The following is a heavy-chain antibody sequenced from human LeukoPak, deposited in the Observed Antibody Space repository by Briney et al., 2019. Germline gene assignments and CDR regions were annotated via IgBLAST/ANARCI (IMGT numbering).Heavy chain of an antibody. CDR1: GVSISSYY. V-gene: IGHV4-59*01. Sequence: PSETLSLTCTVSGVSISSYYWSWIRQPPGKGLEWIWYIYYSGSTNYNPSLKSRVTISVDTSKNQFSLKLSSVTAADTAVYYCARDSSGYSSSWRPPYYYYGMDVWGQGTTVTVSS. D-gene: IGHD6-13*01. J-gene: IGHJ6*02. CDR2: IYYSGST. CDR3: ARDSSGYSSSWRPPYYYYGMDV.